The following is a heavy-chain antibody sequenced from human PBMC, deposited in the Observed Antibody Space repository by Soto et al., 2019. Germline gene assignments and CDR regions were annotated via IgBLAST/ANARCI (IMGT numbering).Heavy chain of an antibody. V-gene: IGHV3-23*01. CDR3: AKDGAPTPIYCSGGSCYSSNWFDP. D-gene: IGHD2-15*01. CDR2: ISGSGGST. J-gene: IGHJ5*02. Sequence: EVQLLESGGGLVQPGGSLRLSCAASGFTFSSYAMSWVRQAPGKGLEWVSAISGSGGSTYYADSVKGRFTISRDNSKNTLNLQMNSLRAEDTAVYYCAKDGAPTPIYCSGGSCYSSNWFDPWGQGTLVTVSS. CDR1: GFTFSSYA.